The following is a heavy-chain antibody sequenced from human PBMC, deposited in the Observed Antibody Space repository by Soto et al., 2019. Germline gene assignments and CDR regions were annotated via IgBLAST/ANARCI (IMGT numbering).Heavy chain of an antibody. V-gene: IGHV4-34*01. D-gene: IGHD3-16*01. CDR3: AIRGHHDPLDY. CDR1: GGSFSGYY. J-gene: IGHJ4*02. CDR2: INHSGST. Sequence: SETLSLTCAVYGGSFSGYYWNWIRQPPGKGLEWIGEINHSGSTNYNPFLKSRVTMSVDMSKNQFSLTLSSVTAADTAVYYCAIRGHHDPLDYWGQGTLVTVSS.